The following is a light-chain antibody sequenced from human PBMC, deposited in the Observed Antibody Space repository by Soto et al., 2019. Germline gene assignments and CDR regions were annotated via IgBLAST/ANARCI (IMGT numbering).Light chain of an antibody. CDR3: QQYNNWPPQIT. J-gene: IGKJ5*01. V-gene: IGKV3D-15*01. CDR1: QSVSSN. Sequence: EIVMTQSPATLSVSTGERATLSCRASQSVSSNLAWYQQKPGQAPRLLIYGASIRATGIPARFSGSGSGTEFTLTISSLQSEDFAVYYCQQYNNWPPQITFGQGTRLEIK. CDR2: GAS.